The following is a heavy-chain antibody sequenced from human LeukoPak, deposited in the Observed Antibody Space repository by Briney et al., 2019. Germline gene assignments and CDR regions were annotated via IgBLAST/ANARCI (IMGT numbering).Heavy chain of an antibody. J-gene: IGHJ4*02. CDR2: INHSGST. Sequence: SETLSLTCAVYGGSFSGYYWSWIRQPPGKGLEWIGEINHSGSTNYNPSLKSRVTISVDTSKNQFSLKLSSVTAADTAVYYCARFDSSGLTFDKWGQGTLVTVSS. D-gene: IGHD3-22*01. CDR3: ARFDSSGLTFDK. CDR1: GGSFSGYY. V-gene: IGHV4-34*01.